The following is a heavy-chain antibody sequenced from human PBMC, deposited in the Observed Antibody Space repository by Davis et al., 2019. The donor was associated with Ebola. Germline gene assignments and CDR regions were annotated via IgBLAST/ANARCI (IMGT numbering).Heavy chain of an antibody. CDR2: VEHHGRT. Sequence: PSETLSLTCTASGGTISPYYWSWVRQTPGKGLDWIGYVEHHGRTEYIPSFNSRVTISVDTSKNQFSLKLRAVTAADTAVYYWARGVYGAFFDSGGQGAVVTVSS. V-gene: IGHV4-59*01. CDR3: ARGVYGAFFDS. D-gene: IGHD4-17*01. J-gene: IGHJ4*02. CDR1: GGTISPYY.